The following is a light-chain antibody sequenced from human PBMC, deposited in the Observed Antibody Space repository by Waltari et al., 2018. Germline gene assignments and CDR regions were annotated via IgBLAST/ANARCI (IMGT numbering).Light chain of an antibody. Sequence: DIQLTQSPSSLSASVGDRITITCRASQPITNYLNWYQQKAGKAPELLIHDASNLEAGVPSMFSGSQSGTEFTLTISSLQPEDIATYYCQRYDNLPIFAFGPGTKVDIK. CDR1: QPITNY. J-gene: IGKJ3*01. CDR3: QRYDNLPIFA. V-gene: IGKV1-33*01. CDR2: DAS.